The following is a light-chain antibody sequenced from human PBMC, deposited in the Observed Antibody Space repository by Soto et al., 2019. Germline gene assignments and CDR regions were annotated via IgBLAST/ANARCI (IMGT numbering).Light chain of an antibody. V-gene: IGKV3-15*01. CDR3: QQYDNWPPIA. CDR1: QRVKNN. Sequence: EIVMTQSPATLSVSPGERATLSCRASQRVKNNLAWYQQKPGQAPRLLIYGASIRATGIPARFSGSGSGTEFTLTISSLQSEDFAVYYCQQYDNWPPIAFGQGTRLDIK. CDR2: GAS. J-gene: IGKJ5*01.